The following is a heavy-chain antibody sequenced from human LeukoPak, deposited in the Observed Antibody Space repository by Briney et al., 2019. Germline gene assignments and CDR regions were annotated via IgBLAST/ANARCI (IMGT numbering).Heavy chain of an antibody. D-gene: IGHD3-9*01. CDR3: AREAISMDPNYYYYYGMDV. Sequence: PGGSLRLSCAASGFTFSSYAMSWVRQAPGKGLEWVSVIYSGGSTYYADSVKGRFTISRDNSKNTLYLQMNSLRAEDTAVYYCAREAISMDPNYYYYYGMDVWGQGTTVTVSS. V-gene: IGHV3-53*01. J-gene: IGHJ6*02. CDR1: GFTFSSYA. CDR2: IYSGGST.